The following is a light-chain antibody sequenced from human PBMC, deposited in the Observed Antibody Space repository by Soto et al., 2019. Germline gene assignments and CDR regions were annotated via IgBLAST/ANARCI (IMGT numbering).Light chain of an antibody. CDR3: QRTCSPPLT. J-gene: IGKJ4*02. CDR1: QGISSY. CDR2: GAS. Sequence: DLQLTQSPSSLSASLGDRVTITCRVSQGISSYLNWCRQKPGKVPRFLIYGASNLQSGVPSRFSGSGSGTHFGLTVTSLQPEDVPTYYGQRTCSPPLTFGRGTKVEIK. V-gene: IGKV1-27*01.